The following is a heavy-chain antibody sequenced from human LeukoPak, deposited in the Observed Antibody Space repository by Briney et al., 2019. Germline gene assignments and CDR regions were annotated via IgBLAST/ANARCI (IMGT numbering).Heavy chain of an antibody. D-gene: IGHD5-12*01. Sequence: ASVNVSCKASGYTFTGLYMHWVRQAPSQGLEWMEHINPNSGGTIYAQEFQDRHTMTRDTSNRTAHMEVNRLRSDDTAVYYRARDLTFRGYASGYWGQGTMVTVSS. J-gene: IGHJ4*02. V-gene: IGHV1-2*06. CDR3: ARDLTFRGYASGY. CDR1: GYTFTGLY. CDR2: INPNSGGT.